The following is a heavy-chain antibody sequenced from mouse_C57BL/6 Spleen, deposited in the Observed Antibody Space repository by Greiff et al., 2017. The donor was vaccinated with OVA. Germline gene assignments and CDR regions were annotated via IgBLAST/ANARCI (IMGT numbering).Heavy chain of an antibody. J-gene: IGHJ4*01. CDR3: ARELYDAMDY. Sequence: EVQLVESEGGLVQPGSSMKLSCTASGFTFSDYYMAWVRQVPEKGLEWVANINYDGSSTYYLDSLKSRFIIPRDNAKNILYLQMSSLKSEDTATYYCARELYDAMDYWGQGTSVTVSS. CDR2: INYDGSST. V-gene: IGHV5-16*01. CDR1: GFTFSDYY.